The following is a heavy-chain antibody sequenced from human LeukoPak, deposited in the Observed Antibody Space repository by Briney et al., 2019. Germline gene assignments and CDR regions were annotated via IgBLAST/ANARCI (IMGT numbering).Heavy chain of an antibody. J-gene: IGHJ6*03. CDR2: ISNSGSA. CDR1: GGSIRSSY. Sequence: SETLSLTCTVSGGSIRSSYWSWIRQPPGQGLEWIGYISNSGSANYNPSLRGRVSISVGTSNNQIFLDLTSVTAADTAVYYCARAQYDGFSSGYSGGFYYMDVWGKGTTVSVSS. V-gene: IGHV4-59*01. CDR3: ARAQYDGFSSGYSGGFYYMDV. D-gene: IGHD3-3*01.